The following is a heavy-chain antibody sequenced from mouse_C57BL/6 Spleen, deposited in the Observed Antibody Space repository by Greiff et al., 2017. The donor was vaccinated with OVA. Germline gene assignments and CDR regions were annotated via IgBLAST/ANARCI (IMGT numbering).Heavy chain of an antibody. CDR3: TRCYYGGYAMDY. CDR2: IDPETGGT. Sequence: QVQLQQSGAELVRPGASVTLSCKASGYTFTDYEMHWVKQTPVHGLEWIGAIDPETGGTAYNQKFKGKAILTADKSSSTAYMELRSLTSEDSAVYYCTRCYYGGYAMDYWGQGTSVTVSS. J-gene: IGHJ4*01. D-gene: IGHD1-1*01. CDR1: GYTFTDYE. V-gene: IGHV1-15*01.